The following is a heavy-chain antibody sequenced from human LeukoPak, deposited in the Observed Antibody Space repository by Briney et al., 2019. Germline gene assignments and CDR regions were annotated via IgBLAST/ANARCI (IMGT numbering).Heavy chain of an antibody. CDR3: ARVSTSGYRDWLDP. CDR2: IYPKSGGT. J-gene: IGHJ5*02. D-gene: IGHD3-9*01. V-gene: IGHV1-2*02. Sequence: ASVKVSCKASGYTFSAYYIHWVRQAPGQGLEWMGWIYPKSGGTNYAQKFQGRVTMTRDTSITTAYMELTRLKFDDTAVYYCARVSTSGYRDWLDPWGQGTLVTVSS. CDR1: GYTFSAYY.